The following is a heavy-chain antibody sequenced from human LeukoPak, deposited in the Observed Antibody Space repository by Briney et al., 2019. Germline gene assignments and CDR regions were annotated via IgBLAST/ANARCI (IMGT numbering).Heavy chain of an antibody. D-gene: IGHD6-19*01. CDR3: AKNSGWHNTYYYRYYMDV. CDR1: GFTFSSYG. J-gene: IGHJ6*03. Sequence: GGSLRLSCAASGFTFSSYGMSWVRQAPGKGLEWVSAISGSGGSTYYADSVKGRFTISRDNSKNTLYLQMNSLRAEDTAVYYCAKNSGWHNTYYYRYYMDVWGKGTTVTVSS. CDR2: ISGSGGST. V-gene: IGHV3-23*01.